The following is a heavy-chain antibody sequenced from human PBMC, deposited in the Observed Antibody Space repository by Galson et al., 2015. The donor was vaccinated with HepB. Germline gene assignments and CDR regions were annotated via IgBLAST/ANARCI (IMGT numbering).Heavy chain of an antibody. Sequence: SVKVSCKASGGTFSSYAISWVRQAPGQGLEWMGRIIPILGIANYAQKFQGRVTITADKSTSTAYMELSSLRSEDTAVYYCAKGGRIAAAGTDYWGQGTLVTVSS. CDR2: IIPILGIA. CDR3: AKGGRIAAAGTDY. CDR1: GGTFSSYA. J-gene: IGHJ4*02. D-gene: IGHD6-13*01. V-gene: IGHV1-69*04.